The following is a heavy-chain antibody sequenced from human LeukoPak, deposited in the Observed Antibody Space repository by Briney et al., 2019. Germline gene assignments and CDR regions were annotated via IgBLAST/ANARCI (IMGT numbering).Heavy chain of an antibody. CDR2: IYYSGST. V-gene: IGHV4-59*01. CDR3: ARSIADSSSDAFDI. CDR1: GGSISSYY. J-gene: IGHJ3*02. D-gene: IGHD6-6*01. Sequence: SETLSLTCTVSGGSISSYYWSWIRQPPGKGLEWIGYIYYSGSTNCNPSLKSRVTISVDTSKNQFSLKLSSVTAADTAVYYCARSIADSSSDAFDIWGQGTMVTVSS.